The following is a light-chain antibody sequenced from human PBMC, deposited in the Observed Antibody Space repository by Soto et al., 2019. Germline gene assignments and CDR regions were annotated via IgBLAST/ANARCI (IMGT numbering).Light chain of an antibody. V-gene: IGKV1-5*03. CDR2: EAS. Sequence: DIQMTQSPSTLSASVGDRVTVTCRASQSVNNWLAWYQQKPGNATKLLIYEASSLQNGVPSRFSGSGSGTEFTLTISRLQPDDFATYHCQQYKSNLYSFGQGTKLEIK. CDR3: QQYKSNLYS. CDR1: QSVNNW. J-gene: IGKJ2*03.